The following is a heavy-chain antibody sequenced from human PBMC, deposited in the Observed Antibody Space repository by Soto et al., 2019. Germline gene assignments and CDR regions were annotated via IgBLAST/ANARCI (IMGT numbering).Heavy chain of an antibody. CDR2: ISGSGGST. Sequence: GGSLRLSCAASGFTFSSYAMSWVRQAPGKGLEWVSAISGSGGSTYYADSVKGRFTISRDNSKNTLYLQMNSLRAEDTAVYYCATVGYCSGGSCYEPPDNYYYYMDVWGKGTTVTVSS. J-gene: IGHJ6*03. CDR3: ATVGYCSGGSCYEPPDNYYYYMDV. V-gene: IGHV3-23*01. D-gene: IGHD2-15*01. CDR1: GFTFSSYA.